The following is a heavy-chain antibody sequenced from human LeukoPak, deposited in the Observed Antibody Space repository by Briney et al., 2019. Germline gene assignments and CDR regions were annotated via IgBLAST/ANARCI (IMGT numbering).Heavy chain of an antibody. CDR2: INWNGGIT. D-gene: IGHD3-3*02. Sequence: PGGSLRLSCATSGFTLVDYGLSSVRQAPGKGLGWVSAINWNGGITNYADSVKGRFTISRDNAKNSLYLQMDSLRAEDTALYYCARERLGTSFSVSHVDSWGQGTLVTVSS. V-gene: IGHV3-20*04. J-gene: IGHJ4*02. CDR3: ARERLGTSFSVSHVDS. CDR1: GFTLVDYG.